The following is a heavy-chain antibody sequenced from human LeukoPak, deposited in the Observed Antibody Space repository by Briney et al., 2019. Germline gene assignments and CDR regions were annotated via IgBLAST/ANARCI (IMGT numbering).Heavy chain of an antibody. CDR1: GFTFSSYG. J-gene: IGHJ4*02. CDR2: ISYDGSNK. CDR3: AKDARRSADY. D-gene: IGHD6-13*01. V-gene: IGHV3-30*18. Sequence: PGGSLRLSCAASGFTFSSYGMHWVRQAPGKGLEWVAVISYDGSNKYYADSVKGRFTISRDNSKNTLYLQMNSLRAEDTAAYYCAKDARRSADYWGQGTLVTVSS.